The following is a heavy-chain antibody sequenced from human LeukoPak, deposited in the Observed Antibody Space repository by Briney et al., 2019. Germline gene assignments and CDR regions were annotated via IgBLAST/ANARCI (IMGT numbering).Heavy chain of an antibody. J-gene: IGHJ4*02. CDR2: IYYSGST. CDR3: AREYDSSGYQDY. D-gene: IGHD3-22*01. CDR1: GGSISSSSYY. Sequence: SETLSLTCTVSGGSISSSSYYWGWIRQPPGKGLEWIGSIYYSGSTYYNPSLKSRVTISVDTSKNQFSLKLSSVTAADTAVYYCAREYDSSGYQDYWGQGTLVTVSS. V-gene: IGHV4-39*07.